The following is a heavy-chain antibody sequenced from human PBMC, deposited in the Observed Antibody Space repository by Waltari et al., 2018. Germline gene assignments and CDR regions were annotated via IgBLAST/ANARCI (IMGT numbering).Heavy chain of an antibody. CDR2: IYYSGST. CDR1: GGSISSSSYY. CDR3: ARDRWELLGYYYYMDV. Sequence: QLQLQESGPGLVKPSETLSLTCTVSGGSISSSSYYWGWIRQPPGKGLEWIGSIYYSGSTYYNPSLKSRVTISVDTSKNQFSLKLSSVTAADTAVYYCARDRWELLGYYYYMDVWGKGTTVTISS. D-gene: IGHD1-26*01. J-gene: IGHJ6*03. V-gene: IGHV4-39*07.